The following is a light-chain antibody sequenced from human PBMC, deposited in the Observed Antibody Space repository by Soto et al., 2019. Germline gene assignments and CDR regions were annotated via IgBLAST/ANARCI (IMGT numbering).Light chain of an antibody. CDR1: SSDVGGYNF. V-gene: IGLV2-11*01. CDR2: DVS. Sequence: QSALTQPRSVSGSPGQSVTISCTGTSSDVGGYNFVSWYQHHPGKAPKLMIYDVSKRPSGVPDRFSGSKSGSTASLTISGLQVGDEACYYVCLYADSTTLVVGGGPTLT. CDR3: CLYADSTTLV. J-gene: IGLJ3*02.